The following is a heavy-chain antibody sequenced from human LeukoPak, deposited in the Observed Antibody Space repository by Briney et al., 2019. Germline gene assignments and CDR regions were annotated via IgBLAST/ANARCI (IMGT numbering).Heavy chain of an antibody. V-gene: IGHV4-4*07. CDR1: GDSISPYY. D-gene: IGHD6-19*01. CDR3: ARGRCDSSGCAYDY. J-gene: IGHJ4*02. Sequence: PSETLSLTCTVSGDSISPYYWIWIRQPAGKGLEYIGRIYASGSTNYTPSLKSRVTMSLDTSKNQFSLKLVSVTAADTAVYYCARGRCDSSGCAYDYWGQGTLVTVSS. CDR2: IYASGST.